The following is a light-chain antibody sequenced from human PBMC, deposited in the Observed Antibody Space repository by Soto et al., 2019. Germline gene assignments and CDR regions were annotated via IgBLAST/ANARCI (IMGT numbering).Light chain of an antibody. V-gene: IGKV2D-29*02. CDR2: EVS. Sequence: DVVMTQTPLSLSVAPGQPASISCKSSQSLLHITGETFLFWYLQKPGQSPQLLIYEVSTRVSGGPDRVNGRRLRTDLTLGISRVETDDVGIYYCMQSTQLPPTFGQGTRLGIE. J-gene: IGKJ5*01. CDR1: QSLLHITGETF. CDR3: MQSTQLPPT.